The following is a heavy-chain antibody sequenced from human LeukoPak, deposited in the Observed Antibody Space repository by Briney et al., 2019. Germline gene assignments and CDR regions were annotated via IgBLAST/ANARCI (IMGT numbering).Heavy chain of an antibody. CDR1: GGTFSSYA. Sequence: VASVTVSCKAPGGTFSSYAISWVRQAPGQGLEWMGGIIPIFGTANYAQKFQGRVTITADESTSTAYMELSSLRSEDTAVYYCARGCSSTSCYFADFDYWGQGTLVTVSS. CDR3: ARGCSSTSCYFADFDY. V-gene: IGHV1-69*13. J-gene: IGHJ4*02. CDR2: IIPIFGTA. D-gene: IGHD2-2*01.